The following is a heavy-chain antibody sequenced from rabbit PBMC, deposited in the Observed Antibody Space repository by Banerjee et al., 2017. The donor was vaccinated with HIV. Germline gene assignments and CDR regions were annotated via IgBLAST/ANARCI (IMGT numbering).Heavy chain of an antibody. J-gene: IGHJ3*01. CDR1: GLDISSYS. CDR2: IYAGGSGST. CDR3: ARGVAGYGL. D-gene: IGHD6-1*01. Sequence: QEQLVESGGGLVQPGGSLKLSCKASGLDISSYSIGWVRQAPGKGLEWIACIYAGGSGSTYYANWARGRFTISKTSSTTVTLQMTSLTAADTATYFCARGVAGYGLWGQGTLVTVS. V-gene: IGHV1S45*01.